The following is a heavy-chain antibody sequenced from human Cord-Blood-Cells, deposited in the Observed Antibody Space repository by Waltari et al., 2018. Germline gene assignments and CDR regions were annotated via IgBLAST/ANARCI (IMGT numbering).Heavy chain of an antibody. CDR3: ARDGKGGFWSGYYTRYYYYGMDV. CDR2: IIPIFGNT. J-gene: IGHJ6*02. Sequence: QVQLVQSGAEVKKPGSSVKVSCKASGGTFSSYAISWVRQAPGQGLEWMGGIIPIFGNTNYAQKFQGRVTITADEAAMTAYMGLSSLRSEDTAVYCCARDGKGGFWSGYYTRYYYYGMDVWGQGTTVTVSS. D-gene: IGHD3-3*01. CDR1: GGTFSSYA. V-gene: IGHV1-69*12.